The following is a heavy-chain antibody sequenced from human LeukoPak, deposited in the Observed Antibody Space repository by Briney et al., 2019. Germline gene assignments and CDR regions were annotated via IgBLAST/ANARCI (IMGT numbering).Heavy chain of an antibody. J-gene: IGHJ1*01. Sequence: GGSLRLSCAASGFTFDDYAMHWVRQAPGKGLGWVSGISWNSGSIGYADSVKGRFTISRDNAKNSLYLQMNSLRAEDMALYYCAKDKYNWNLGYFQHWGQGTLVTVSS. CDR3: AKDKYNWNLGYFQH. D-gene: IGHD1-20*01. V-gene: IGHV3-9*03. CDR1: GFTFDDYA. CDR2: ISWNSGSI.